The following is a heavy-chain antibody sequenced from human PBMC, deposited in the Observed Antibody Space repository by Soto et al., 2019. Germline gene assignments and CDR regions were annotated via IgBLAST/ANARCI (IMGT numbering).Heavy chain of an antibody. CDR1: GGSISSYY. J-gene: IGHJ4*02. CDR2: IYYSGST. D-gene: IGHD1-26*01. V-gene: IGHV4-59*01. Sequence: PSETLSLTCTVSGGSISSYYWSWIRQPPGKGLEWIGYIYYSGSTNYNPSLKSRVTISVDTSKNQFSLKLSSVTAADTAVYYCARVSGSYCGGGEYFDFWGQGTLVTGSS. CDR3: ARVSGSYCGGGEYFDF.